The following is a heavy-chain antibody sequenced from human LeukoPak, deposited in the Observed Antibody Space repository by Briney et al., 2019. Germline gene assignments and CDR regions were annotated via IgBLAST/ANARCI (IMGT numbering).Heavy chain of an antibody. CDR3: AKDPRWELLGLRGLGVDY. V-gene: IGHV3-30*02. Sequence: GGSLRLSCAASGLTFSSYGMHWVRQAPGKGLEWVAFIRYDGSNKYYADSVKGRFTISRDNSKNTLYLQMNSLRAEDTAAYYCAKDPRWELLGLRGLGVDYWGQGTLVTVSS. D-gene: IGHD1-26*01. J-gene: IGHJ4*02. CDR2: IRYDGSNK. CDR1: GLTFSSYG.